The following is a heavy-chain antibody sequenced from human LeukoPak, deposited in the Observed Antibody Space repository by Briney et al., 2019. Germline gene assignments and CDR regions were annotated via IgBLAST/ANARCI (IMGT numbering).Heavy chain of an antibody. CDR2: INHSGST. CDR3: ARGTLPPYDFWSGPDGY. D-gene: IGHD3-3*01. CDR1: GGSFSGYY. J-gene: IGHJ4*02. Sequence: PSETLSLTCAVYGGSFSGYYWSWIRQPPGKGLEWIGEINHSGSTNYNPSLKSRVTISVDTSKNQFSLKLSSVTAADTAVYYCARGTLPPYDFWSGPDGYWGQGTLVTVSS. V-gene: IGHV4-34*01.